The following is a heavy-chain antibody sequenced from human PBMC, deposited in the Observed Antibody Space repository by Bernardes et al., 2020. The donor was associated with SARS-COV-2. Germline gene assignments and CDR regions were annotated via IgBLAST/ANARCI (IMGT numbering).Heavy chain of an antibody. J-gene: IGHJ6*04. Sequence: VGSLILSCAASGFTFSSSGMHWVRQAPGTGLEWVAVIWYDGSNKYYADSVKGRFTISRDNSKNTLYLQMNSLRAEDTAVYYCARVASAYYGMDVWGKGTTVTVSS. CDR2: IWYDGSNK. V-gene: IGHV3-33*01. CDR3: ARVASAYYGMDV. CDR1: GFTFSSSG.